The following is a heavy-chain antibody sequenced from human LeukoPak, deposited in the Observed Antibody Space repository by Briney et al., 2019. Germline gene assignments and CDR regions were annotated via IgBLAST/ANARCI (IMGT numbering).Heavy chain of an antibody. D-gene: IGHD5-12*01. Sequence: SETLSLTCAVYGGSFSGYYWGWIRQPPGKGLEWIGEINHSGSTNYNPSLKSRVTISVDTSKNQFSLKLSSVTAADTAVYYCARAPRYSGYDYYYYYYMDVWGKGTTVTVSS. CDR1: GGSFSGYY. J-gene: IGHJ6*03. CDR2: INHSGST. V-gene: IGHV4-34*01. CDR3: ARAPRYSGYDYYYYYYMDV.